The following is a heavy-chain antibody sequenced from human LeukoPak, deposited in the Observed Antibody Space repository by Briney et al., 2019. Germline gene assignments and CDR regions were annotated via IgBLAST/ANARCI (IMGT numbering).Heavy chain of an antibody. CDR2: ISSSGSTI. Sequence: GRSLRLSCAASGFTFSSYEMNWVRQAPGKGLEWVSYISSSGSTIYYADSVKGRFTISRDNAKNSLYLQMNSLRAEDTAVYYCARENTAGIENWGQGTLVTVSS. CDR1: GFTFSSYE. D-gene: IGHD6-19*01. V-gene: IGHV3-48*03. J-gene: IGHJ4*02. CDR3: ARENTAGIEN.